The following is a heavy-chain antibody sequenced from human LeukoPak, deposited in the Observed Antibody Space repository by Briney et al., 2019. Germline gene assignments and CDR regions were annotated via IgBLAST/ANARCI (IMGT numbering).Heavy chain of an antibody. Sequence: SETLSLTCTVSAGSLSNNYWSWIRQPPGKGLEWIGYIFYSGSTNYNPSLKSRVTLSVATSKTQFSLKLGSVTAADTAVYYCARQPYMLGAYYFDYWGQGTLVTVSS. CDR3: ARQPYMLGAYYFDY. CDR2: IFYSGST. D-gene: IGHD1-26*01. CDR1: AGSLSNNY. J-gene: IGHJ4*02. V-gene: IGHV4-59*08.